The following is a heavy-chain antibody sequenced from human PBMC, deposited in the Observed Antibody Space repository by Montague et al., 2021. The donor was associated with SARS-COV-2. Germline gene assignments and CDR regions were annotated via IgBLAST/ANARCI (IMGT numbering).Heavy chain of an antibody. CDR3: ARVIRITMVVVVQGYGMDV. Sequence: SETLSLTCTVSGGSISSCSYYWGWICQPPGQGLEWIGSIYYSGSTYYTPSIQSLVTISVDTSKNQFSLKLSSVTAADTAVYSCARVIRITMVVVVQGYGMDVWGQGTTVTASS. CDR1: GGSISSCSYY. CDR2: IYYSGST. V-gene: IGHV4-39*07. J-gene: IGHJ6*02. D-gene: IGHD3-22*01.